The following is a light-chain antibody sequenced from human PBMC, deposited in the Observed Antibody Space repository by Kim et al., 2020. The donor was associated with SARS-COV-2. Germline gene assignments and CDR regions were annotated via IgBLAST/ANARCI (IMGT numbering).Light chain of an antibody. Sequence: SASVGDRVTITCLASQSISSWLAWYQQKPGKAPKLLIYKASSLESGVQSRFSGSGSGTEFTITISSLQPDDFATYYCQQYNSYLYTFGQGTKLDIK. CDR3: QQYNSYLYT. CDR2: KAS. CDR1: QSISSW. V-gene: IGKV1-5*03. J-gene: IGKJ2*01.